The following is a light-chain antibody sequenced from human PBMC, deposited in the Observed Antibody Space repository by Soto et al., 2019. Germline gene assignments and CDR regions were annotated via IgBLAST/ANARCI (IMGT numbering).Light chain of an antibody. Sequence: EIVLTQSPGTLSLSPGERATLSCRASQSVSSSYLAWYQQKPGQAPRLLIYDASYRATDIPPRFSGSGSGTDLTLTISSLEPEDFAVYYCQQRRSWPPTITFGQGTRLEIK. J-gene: IGKJ5*01. V-gene: IGKV3D-20*02. CDR2: DAS. CDR3: QQRRSWPPTIT. CDR1: QSVSSSY.